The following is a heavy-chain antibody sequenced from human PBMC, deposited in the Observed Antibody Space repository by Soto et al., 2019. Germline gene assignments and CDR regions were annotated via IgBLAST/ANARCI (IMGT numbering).Heavy chain of an antibody. CDR2: IYYSGNT. D-gene: IGHD5-18*01. J-gene: IGHJ5*02. Sequence: SETLSLTCTVSGGSVSRCDYYWSWIRQPPVKGLEWIGYIYYSGNTNYNPSLKSRVIISVGTSKNLFSLKLTSVTAADTAVYYCARISLDTAMIYLLAPWGQGTLVTVSA. V-gene: IGHV4-61*08. CDR3: ARISLDTAMIYLLAP. CDR1: GGSVSRCDYY.